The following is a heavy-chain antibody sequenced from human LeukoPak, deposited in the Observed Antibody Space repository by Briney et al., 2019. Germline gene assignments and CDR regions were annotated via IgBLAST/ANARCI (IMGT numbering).Heavy chain of an antibody. V-gene: IGHV1-18*01. CDR3: AWGGEIVVEPDGDSYHYYMDV. J-gene: IGHJ6*03. Sequence: ASVKVSCKSSDDTFASYGISWVRQAPGQGLEWMGWISPFNGKTNYAQKFQGRVTMTTDTSTSTAYMELRSLKNDATAVYYCAWGGEIVVEPDGDSYHYYMDVWGTGTTVTVSS. D-gene: IGHD2-2*01. CDR2: ISPFNGKT. CDR1: DDTFASYG.